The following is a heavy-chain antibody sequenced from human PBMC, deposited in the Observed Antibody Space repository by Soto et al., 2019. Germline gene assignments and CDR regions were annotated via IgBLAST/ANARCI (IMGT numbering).Heavy chain of an antibody. CDR1: GFTFSNAW. V-gene: IGHV3-15*01. CDR2: IKSKTDGGTT. J-gene: IGHJ1*01. Sequence: EVQLVESGGGLVKPGGSLRLSCAASGFTFSNAWMSWVRQAPGKGLEWVGRIKSKTDGGTTDYAAPMKGRFTISRDDSKNTLYLQMNRLKTEDTAVYYCTTDEIGPYGYQEYFQHWGQGTLVTVSS. CDR3: TTDEIGPYGYQEYFQH. D-gene: IGHD3-16*02.